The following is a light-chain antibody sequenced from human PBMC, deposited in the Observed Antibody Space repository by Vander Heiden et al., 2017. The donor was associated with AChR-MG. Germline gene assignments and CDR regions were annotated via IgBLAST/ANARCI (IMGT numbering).Light chain of an antibody. CDR1: QSVTSSY. J-gene: IGKJ1*01. CDR3: QQDGSSPRT. CDR2: GAS. Sequence: IVLTQPPGTLSLSPGESATLSCRASQSVTSSYLAWYQQKPGQAPRLLIYGASSRATGIPDRFSGSGSGTDLTLTISRLEPEDFAVYYCQQDGSSPRTFGQGTKVEIK. V-gene: IGKV3-20*01.